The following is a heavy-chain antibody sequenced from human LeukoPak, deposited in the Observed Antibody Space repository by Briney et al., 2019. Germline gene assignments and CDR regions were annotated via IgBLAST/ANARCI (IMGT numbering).Heavy chain of an antibody. CDR3: ARASRPYYYYGMDV. J-gene: IGHJ6*02. Sequence: TGGSLRLSCAASGFTFSSSAMHWVPQAPGRGREYVSAISSNGGRTYYANSVKGRCTISRDNFKNTLYLQMGSLRAEDMAVYYCARASRPYYYYGMDVWGQGTTVTVSS. V-gene: IGHV3-64*01. CDR1: GFTFSSSA. CDR2: ISSNGGRT.